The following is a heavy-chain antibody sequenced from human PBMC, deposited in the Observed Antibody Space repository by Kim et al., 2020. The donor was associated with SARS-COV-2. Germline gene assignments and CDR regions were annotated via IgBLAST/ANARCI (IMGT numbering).Heavy chain of an antibody. Sequence: ASVKVSCKVSGYTLTELSMHWVRQAPGKGLEWMGGFDPEDGETIYAQKFQGRVTMTEDTSTDTAYMELSSLRSEDTAVYYCATNEDGEQWLARGAFDIWGQGTMVTVSS. J-gene: IGHJ3*02. CDR1: GYTLTELS. V-gene: IGHV1-24*01. CDR3: ATNEDGEQWLARGAFDI. D-gene: IGHD6-19*01. CDR2: FDPEDGET.